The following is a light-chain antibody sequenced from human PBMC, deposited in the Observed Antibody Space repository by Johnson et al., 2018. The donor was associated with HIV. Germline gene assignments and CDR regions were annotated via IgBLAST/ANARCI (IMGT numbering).Light chain of an antibody. Sequence: QPPSVSAAPGQKVTISCSGSTSNIGKNYVSWYQQLPGTAPKLLIYENNRRPSGTPDRFSGSKSGTSATLAITGLQTGDEADYYCGTWDSSLSAYVFGTGTKVTV. CDR1: TSNIGKNY. CDR3: GTWDSSLSAYV. V-gene: IGLV1-51*02. CDR2: ENN. J-gene: IGLJ1*01.